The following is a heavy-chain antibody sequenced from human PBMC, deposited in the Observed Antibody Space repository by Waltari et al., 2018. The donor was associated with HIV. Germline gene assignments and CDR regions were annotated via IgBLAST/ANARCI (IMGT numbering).Heavy chain of an antibody. V-gene: IGHV1-2*02. CDR3: ARVFRGTVNYFDSRLGH. CDR1: GYTYTDYY. CDR2: INPNSGGT. D-gene: IGHD3-22*01. Sequence: QVQLVQSGAAVKQPAASVQVSFKASGYTYTDYYMHWVRQAPGQGLEWMGWINPNSGGTRYAEKFQGRVTMTRDTSISTAYMELSRLRFDDTAVYYCARVFRGTVNYFDSRLGHWGQGTLVTVSS. J-gene: IGHJ5*02.